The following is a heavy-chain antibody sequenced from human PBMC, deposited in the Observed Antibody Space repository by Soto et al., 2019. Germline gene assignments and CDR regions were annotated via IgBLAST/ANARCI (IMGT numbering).Heavy chain of an antibody. CDR2: ISYDGSNK. D-gene: IGHD6-6*01. CDR3: AKARTIEDRYYYYGMDV. CDR1: GFTFSIYG. J-gene: IGHJ6*02. V-gene: IGHV3-30*18. Sequence: PVGSLRLSCAASGFTFSIYGMHWVRQAPVKGLEWVAVISYDGSNKYYADSVKGRFTISRDNSKNTLYLQMNSLRAEDTAVYYCAKARTIEDRYYYYGMDVWGQGTTVTVSS.